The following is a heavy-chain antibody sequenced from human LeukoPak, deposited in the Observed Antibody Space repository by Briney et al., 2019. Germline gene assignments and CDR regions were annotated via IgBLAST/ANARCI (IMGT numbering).Heavy chain of an antibody. J-gene: IGHJ6*03. CDR3: ARDPFRRDYMDV. CDR2: IHYSGST. CDR1: GGSISSSSYY. D-gene: IGHD3-16*01. Sequence: SETLSLTCTVSGGSISSSSYYWGWIRQPPGKGLEWIGSIHYSGSTYYNPSLKSRVTISVDTSKNQFSLKLSSVTAADTAVYYCARDPFRRDYMDVWGKGTTVTVSS. V-gene: IGHV4-39*07.